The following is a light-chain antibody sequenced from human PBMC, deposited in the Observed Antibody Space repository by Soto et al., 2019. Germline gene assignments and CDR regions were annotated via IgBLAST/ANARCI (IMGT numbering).Light chain of an antibody. J-gene: IGKJ1*01. V-gene: IGKV3-15*01. Sequence: EIVMTQSPATLSVSPGERATLSCRASQSVSSNLAWYQQKPGQAPRLLIYGASTRATAIPARFSGSGSGTEFTLTISSLQSEDVAGYYCQQYNNWLPWTFGQGTKVEIK. CDR3: QQYNNWLPWT. CDR1: QSVSSN. CDR2: GAS.